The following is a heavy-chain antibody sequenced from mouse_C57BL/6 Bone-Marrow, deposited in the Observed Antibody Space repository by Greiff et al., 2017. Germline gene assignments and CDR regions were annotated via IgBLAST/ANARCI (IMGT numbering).Heavy chain of an antibody. CDR3: TIDYYGSSYYYAMDY. D-gene: IGHD1-1*01. CDR1: GYTFTSYW. V-gene: IGHV1-5*01. CDR2: IYPGNSDT. Sequence: VQLQQSGTVLARPGASVKMSCKTSGYTFTSYWMHWVKQRPGQGLDWIGAIYPGNSDTSYNQKFKGKAKLTAVTSASTAYMELSSLTNEDSAVYYCTIDYYGSSYYYAMDYWGQGTSVTVSS. J-gene: IGHJ4*01.